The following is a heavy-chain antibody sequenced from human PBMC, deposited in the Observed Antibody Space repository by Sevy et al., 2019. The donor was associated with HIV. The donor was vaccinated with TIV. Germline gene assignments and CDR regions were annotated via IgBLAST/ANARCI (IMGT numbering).Heavy chain of an antibody. J-gene: IGHJ3*01. CDR2: TDPEDGET. CDR1: GHRLSDLS. V-gene: IGHV1-24*01. CDR3: AAQIGASDGLDV. Sequence: ASVKVSCKVSGHRLSDLSIHWVKQALGQGLEWRGGTDPEDGETIYSQKFQGRVTMTEDSSTGTAYMELSSLRSPDTGVYYCAAQIGASDGLDVWGQGTMVTVSS. D-gene: IGHD5-12*01.